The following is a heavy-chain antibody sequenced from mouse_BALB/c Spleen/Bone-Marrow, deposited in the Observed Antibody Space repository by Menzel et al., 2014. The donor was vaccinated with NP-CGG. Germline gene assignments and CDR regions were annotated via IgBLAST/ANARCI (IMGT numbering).Heavy chain of an antibody. V-gene: IGHV4-1*02. CDR2: INPESSTV. D-gene: IGHD1-2*01. Sequence: EVQFQQSGGGLVQPGGSLKPSCTVSGFDFSRYWMSWVRQAPGKGLQWIGEINPESSTVNYTPSLKDKFIISRDNAKNTLYLQMSKVRSEDTALYYCTRLTYYGLTDYWGQGTTLTVSS. J-gene: IGHJ2*01. CDR1: GFDFSRYW. CDR3: TRLTYYGLTDY.